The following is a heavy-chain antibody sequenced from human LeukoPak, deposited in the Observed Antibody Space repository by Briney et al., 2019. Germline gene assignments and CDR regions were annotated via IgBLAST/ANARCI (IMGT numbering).Heavy chain of an antibody. J-gene: IGHJ5*02. CDR1: GYNFISYY. CDR3: ARDQARAVVPAAIHGFDP. Sequence: ASVKVSCKASGYNFISYYMHWVRQAPGQGLEWMGIINPSGGSTSYAQKFQDRVTMTRDTSTSTVYMELSRLRSDDTAVYYCARDQARAVVPAAIHGFDPWGQGTLVTVSS. CDR2: INPSGGST. D-gene: IGHD2-2*01. V-gene: IGHV1-46*01.